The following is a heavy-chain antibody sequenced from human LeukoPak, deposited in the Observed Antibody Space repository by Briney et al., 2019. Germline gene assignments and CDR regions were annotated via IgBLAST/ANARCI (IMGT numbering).Heavy chain of an antibody. Sequence: SQTLSLTCTVSGGSISSGSYYWSWVRQPAGKGLEWIGRIYTSGSTNYNPSLKSRVTISVDTSKNQFSLKLSSVTAADTAVYYCARGIVVVPAAKRVGAFDIWGQGTMVTVSS. D-gene: IGHD2-2*01. CDR2: IYTSGST. J-gene: IGHJ3*02. CDR3: ARGIVVVPAAKRVGAFDI. CDR1: GGSISSGSYY. V-gene: IGHV4-61*02.